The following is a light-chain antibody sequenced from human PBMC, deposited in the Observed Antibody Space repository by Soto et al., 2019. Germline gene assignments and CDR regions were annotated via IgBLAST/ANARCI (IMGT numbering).Light chain of an antibody. CDR3: QKYDRAPFT. J-gene: IGKJ3*01. V-gene: IGKV1-27*01. CDR1: QDIRNY. Sequence: DIQMTQSPSSLSVSVGGRVTITCRASQDIRNYLAWYQQKPGKVPKLLIYAASTLQSGVPSRFSGSGSGTDFTLNINSLQPEDIATYYCQKYDRAPFTFGPGTKVDFK. CDR2: AAS.